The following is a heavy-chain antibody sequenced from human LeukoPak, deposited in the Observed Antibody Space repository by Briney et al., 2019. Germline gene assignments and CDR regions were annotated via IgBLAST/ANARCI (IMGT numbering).Heavy chain of an antibody. J-gene: IGHJ4*02. CDR3: VKHDYRSGGYLELDH. CDR1: GFTFASHA. D-gene: IGHD3-10*01. Sequence: PGGALRVSCSASGFTFASHALHWVRQAPGKGLEYVSGLSHNGGNTYYAESVKGRFTISRDNSRNTLYLQTSSLRDADTAVYYCVKHDYRSGGYLELDHWGQGTLVTVSS. V-gene: IGHV3-64D*06. CDR2: LSHNGGNT.